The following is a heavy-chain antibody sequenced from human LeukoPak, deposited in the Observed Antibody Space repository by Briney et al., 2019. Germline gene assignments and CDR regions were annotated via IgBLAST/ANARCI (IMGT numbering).Heavy chain of an antibody. D-gene: IGHD2-2*01. CDR3: ARHVRYCSSTSCFYFDY. Sequence: PSETLSLTCIVSGVYITSSNYYWGWIRQPPGKGLEWIGTIYYSGSTYYNPSLKSRVTISVDTSKNQFSLKLSSVTAADTAVYYCARHVRYCSSTSCFYFDYWGQGTLVTVSS. J-gene: IGHJ4*02. CDR1: GVYITSSNYY. V-gene: IGHV4-39*01. CDR2: IYYSGST.